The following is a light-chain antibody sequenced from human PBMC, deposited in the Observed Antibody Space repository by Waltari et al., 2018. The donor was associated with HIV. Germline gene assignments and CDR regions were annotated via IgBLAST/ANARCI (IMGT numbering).Light chain of an antibody. CDR2: GAS. Sequence: EIVLTQSPGTLSLSPGERATLSCSASQSVTSSFLSWYQQKPGQAPRLLIYGASSRATGIPDRFSGGGSGTDFTLTISRLEPEDFAVYYCQQYGSSPLTFGGGTKVDIK. J-gene: IGKJ4*01. V-gene: IGKV3-20*01. CDR1: QSVTSSF. CDR3: QQYGSSPLT.